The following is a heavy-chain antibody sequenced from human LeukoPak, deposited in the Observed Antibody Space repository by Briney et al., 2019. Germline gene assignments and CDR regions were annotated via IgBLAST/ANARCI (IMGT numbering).Heavy chain of an antibody. Sequence: ASVKVSCKASGGTFSSYAISWVRQAPGPGLEWMGGIIPIFGTANYAQKFQGRVTITADESTSTAYMELSSLRSEDTAVYYCARDEGAGSAAAASYYYYGMDVWGKGTTVTVSS. CDR2: IIPIFGTA. CDR1: GGTFSSYA. J-gene: IGHJ6*04. D-gene: IGHD6-13*01. CDR3: ARDEGAGSAAAASYYYYGMDV. V-gene: IGHV1-69*13.